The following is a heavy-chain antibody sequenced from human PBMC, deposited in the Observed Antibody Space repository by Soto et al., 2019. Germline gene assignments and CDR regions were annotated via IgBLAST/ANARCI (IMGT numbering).Heavy chain of an antibody. J-gene: IGHJ4*02. V-gene: IGHV4-34*01. CDR2: INHSGST. Sequence: PSETLSLTCAVYGGSFSGYYWSWIRQPPGKGLEWIGEINHSGSTNYNPSLKSRVTISVDTSKNQFSLKLTSVTAADSAVYYCARSSIAPRLFMYPFAYWGPGTLDTVSS. CDR1: GGSFSGYY. CDR3: ARSSIAPRLFMYPFAY. D-gene: IGHD6-6*01.